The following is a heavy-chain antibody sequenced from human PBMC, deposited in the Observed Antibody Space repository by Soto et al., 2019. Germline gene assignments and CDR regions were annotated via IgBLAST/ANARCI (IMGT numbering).Heavy chain of an antibody. J-gene: IGHJ5*02. V-gene: IGHV3-15*01. CDR2: IKSKTDGGTT. D-gene: IGHD3-10*01. CDR1: GFTFSNAW. Sequence: GSLRLSCAASGFTFSNAWMSWVRQAPGKGLEWVGRIKSKTDGGTTDYAAPVKGRFTISRDDSKNTLYLQMNSLKTEDTAVYYCTTDLRGYGSGSYYINWFDPWGQGTLVTVSS. CDR3: TTDLRGYGSGSYYINWFDP.